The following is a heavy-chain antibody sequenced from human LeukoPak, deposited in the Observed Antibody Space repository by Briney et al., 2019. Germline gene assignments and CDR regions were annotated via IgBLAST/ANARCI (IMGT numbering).Heavy chain of an antibody. J-gene: IGHJ4*02. CDR1: GYTLTELS. Sequence: ASVKVSCKVTGYTLTELSMHWVRQAPGKGLEWMGGFDPEDGETIYAQKFQGRVTMTEDTSTDTAYMELSSLRSEDTAVYYCATRDSGGGMSYYDSSGYYCWGQGTLVTVSS. CDR3: ATRDSGGGMSYYDSSGYYC. D-gene: IGHD3-22*01. V-gene: IGHV1-24*01. CDR2: FDPEDGET.